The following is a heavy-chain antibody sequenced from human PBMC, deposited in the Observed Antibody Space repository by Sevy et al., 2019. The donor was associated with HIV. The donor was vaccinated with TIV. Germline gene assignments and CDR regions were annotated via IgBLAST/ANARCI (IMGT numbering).Heavy chain of an antibody. CDR1: GGSISSYY. J-gene: IGHJ5*02. Sequence: SETLSLTCTVSGGSISSYYWSWIRQPPGKGLEWIGYIYYSGSTNYNPSLKSRVTISVDTSKNQFSLKLSSVTVADTAVYYCARIPTTYYYDSSGYYPPQGWFDPWGQGTLVTVSS. CDR3: ARIPTTYYYDSSGYYPPQGWFDP. V-gene: IGHV4-59*01. CDR2: IYYSGST. D-gene: IGHD3-22*01.